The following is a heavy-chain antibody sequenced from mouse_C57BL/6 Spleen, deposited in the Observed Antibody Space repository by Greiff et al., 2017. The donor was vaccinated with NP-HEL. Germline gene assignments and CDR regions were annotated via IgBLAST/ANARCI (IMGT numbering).Heavy chain of an antibody. Sequence: QVQLQQPGAELVKPGASVKLSCKASGYTFTSYWMQWVKQRPGQGLEWIGEIDPSDSYTNYNQKFKGKATLTVDTSSSTAYMQLSSLTSEDSAVYYCAIYDYDTFDVWGTGTTVTVSS. D-gene: IGHD2-4*01. J-gene: IGHJ1*03. CDR2: IDPSDSYT. CDR3: AIYDYDTFDV. CDR1: GYTFTSYW. V-gene: IGHV1-50*01.